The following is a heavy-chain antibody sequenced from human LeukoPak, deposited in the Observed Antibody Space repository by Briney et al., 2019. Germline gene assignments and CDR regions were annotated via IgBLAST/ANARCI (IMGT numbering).Heavy chain of an antibody. D-gene: IGHD3-10*01. J-gene: IGHJ4*02. V-gene: IGHV3-7*01. Sequence: GGSLRLSCAASGFTFSGYWMSWVRQAPGKGLEWVANIKQDGSDKYYVDSVKGRFTISRDNSKNTLYLQMNSLRAEDTAVYYCAKARRYYYGSGSSSIDYWGQGTLVTVSS. CDR3: AKARRYYYGSGSSSIDY. CDR1: GFTFSGYW. CDR2: IKQDGSDK.